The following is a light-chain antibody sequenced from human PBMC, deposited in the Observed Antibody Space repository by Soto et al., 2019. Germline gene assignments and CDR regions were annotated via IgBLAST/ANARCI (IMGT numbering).Light chain of an antibody. CDR1: QSVSSSS. CDR3: QRYVSSPLIT. CDR2: VTS. V-gene: IGKV3-20*01. J-gene: IGKJ5*01. Sequence: ETVLTQSPGTLSLSPGERATLSCRASQSVSSSSLAWYQQRPGQAPRLLIYVTSSRATGVPDRFSGSGSGTDFTLTISRLEPEDFAVYFCQRYVSSPLITFGQGTRLEI.